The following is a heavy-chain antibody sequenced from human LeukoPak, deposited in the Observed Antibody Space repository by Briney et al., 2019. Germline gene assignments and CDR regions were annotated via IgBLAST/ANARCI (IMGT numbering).Heavy chain of an antibody. CDR2: IRYDGSNK. CDR1: GFTFSSYG. Sequence: GGSLRLSCAASGFTFSSYGMHWVRQAPGKGLEWVAVIRYDGSNKYYADSVKGRFTISRDNSKNTLYLQMNSLRAEDTAVYYCARNYIPNSPIDYWGQGTLVTVSS. CDR3: ARNYIPNSPIDY. J-gene: IGHJ4*02. V-gene: IGHV3-33*01. D-gene: IGHD1-7*01.